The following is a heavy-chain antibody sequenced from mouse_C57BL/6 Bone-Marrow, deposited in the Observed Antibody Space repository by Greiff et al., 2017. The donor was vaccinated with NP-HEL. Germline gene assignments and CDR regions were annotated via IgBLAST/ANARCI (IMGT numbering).Heavy chain of an antibody. CDR3: ARGYSAWFAY. J-gene: IGHJ3*01. V-gene: IGHV1-81*01. CDR2: IYPRSGNT. Sequence: QVQLKQSGAELARPGASVKLSCKASGYTFTSYGISWVKQRTGQGLEWIGEIYPRSGNTYYNEKFKGKATLTADNSSSTAYMELRSLPSEDSAVYFCARGYSAWFAYWGQGTLVTVSA. D-gene: IGHD2-14*01. CDR1: GYTFTSYG.